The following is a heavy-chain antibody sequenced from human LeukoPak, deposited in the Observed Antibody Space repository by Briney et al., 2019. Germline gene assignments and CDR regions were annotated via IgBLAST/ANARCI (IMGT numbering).Heavy chain of an antibody. CDR1: GYTLTELS. J-gene: IGHJ4*02. V-gene: IGHV1-24*01. CDR2: FDPEDGET. CDR3: ATDLMGGGYSGYDLIDY. D-gene: IGHD5-12*01. Sequence: ASVKVSCKVSGYTLTELSMRWVRQAPGKGLEWMGGFDPEDGETIYAQKFQGRVTMTEDASTDTAYMELSSLRSEDTAVYYCATDLMGGGYSGYDLIDYWGQGTLVTVSS.